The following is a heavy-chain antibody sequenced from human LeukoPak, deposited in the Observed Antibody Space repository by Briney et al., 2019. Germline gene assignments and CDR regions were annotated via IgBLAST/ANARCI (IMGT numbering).Heavy chain of an antibody. CDR2: IYYSGST. Sequence: PSETLSLTCTVSGGSISSGGYYWSWIRQHPGKGLEWIGYIYYSGSTYYNPSLKSRVTISVDTSKNQLSLKLSSVTAADTAVYYCARAPRAVAGTQGYFDYWGQGTLVTVSS. CDR1: GGSISSGGYY. D-gene: IGHD6-19*01. V-gene: IGHV4-31*03. CDR3: ARAPRAVAGTQGYFDY. J-gene: IGHJ4*02.